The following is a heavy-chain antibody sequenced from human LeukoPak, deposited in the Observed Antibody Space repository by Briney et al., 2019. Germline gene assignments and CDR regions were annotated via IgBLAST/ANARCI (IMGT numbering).Heavy chain of an antibody. CDR2: ISPDSNYK. J-gene: IGHJ4*02. D-gene: IGHD5-12*01. Sequence: KPGGSLRLSCAASGFTFSTYSMNWLRLAPGKGLEWVSSISPDSNYKYYVDSVKGRFTISRDNAKSSLYLQMNSLRAEDTAVYYCVRGGYRGFDHEYWGQGTLVTVSS. V-gene: IGHV3-21*01. CDR3: VRGGYRGFDHEY. CDR1: GFTFSTYS.